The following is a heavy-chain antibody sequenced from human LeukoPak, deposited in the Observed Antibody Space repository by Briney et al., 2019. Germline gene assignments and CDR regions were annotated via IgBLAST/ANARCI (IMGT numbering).Heavy chain of an antibody. CDR3: ASQSAYYYDSSGYYRPGAFDI. J-gene: IGHJ3*02. D-gene: IGHD3-22*01. CDR1: GYTFTSYG. Sequence: ASVKVSCKASGYTFTSYGISWVRQAPGQGLEWMGWISAYNGNTNCAQKLQGRVTMTTDTSTSTAYMELRSLRSDDTAVYYCASQSAYYYDSSGYYRPGAFDIWGQGTMVTVSS. CDR2: ISAYNGNT. V-gene: IGHV1-18*01.